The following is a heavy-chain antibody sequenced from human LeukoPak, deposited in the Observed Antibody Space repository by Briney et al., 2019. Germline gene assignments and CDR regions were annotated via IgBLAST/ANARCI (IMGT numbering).Heavy chain of an antibody. CDR1: GVSISSSNSY. Sequence: PSQTLSLTCTVSGVSISSSNSYWGWIRQPPGKGLEWIGSIYYSGNTYYNASLKSQVSISIDTSKNRFSLKLTSVTAADTAVYYCAREVGGYTYGYRPTEVSWYFDLWGRGTLVTVSS. CDR2: IYYSGNT. V-gene: IGHV4-39*02. D-gene: IGHD5-18*01. CDR3: AREVGGYTYGYRPTEVSWYFDL. J-gene: IGHJ2*01.